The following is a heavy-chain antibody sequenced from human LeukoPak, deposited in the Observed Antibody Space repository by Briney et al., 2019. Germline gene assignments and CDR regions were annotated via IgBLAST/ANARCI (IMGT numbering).Heavy chain of an antibody. J-gene: IGHJ4*02. CDR3: ARGNVLLWFGDLDY. D-gene: IGHD3-10*01. CDR2: ISAYNGDT. Sequence: GASVKVSCKASGYTFTRYGISWVRQAPGQGLEWMGWISAYNGDTNYAQNLQGRVTMTADTSTSTAYMELRSLRSDDTAVYYCARGNVLLWFGDLDYWGQGTLVTVSS. V-gene: IGHV1-18*01. CDR1: GYTFTRYG.